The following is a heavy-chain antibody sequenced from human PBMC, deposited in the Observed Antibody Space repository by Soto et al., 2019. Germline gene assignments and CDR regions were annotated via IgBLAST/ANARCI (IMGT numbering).Heavy chain of an antibody. Sequence: QVQLMQSGAEVKKPGSSVKVSCKASGGSFSSYAINWVRQAPGQGLEWMGGIIPMFGTPNYAQKFQGRVTNTEDESTNTAYMELGSLRSEDTAVYYCARVIGGSGWYGSFGSWGQGTLVTVSS. CDR3: ARVIGGSGWYGSFGS. CDR1: GGSFSSYA. CDR2: IIPMFGTP. V-gene: IGHV1-69*01. J-gene: IGHJ4*02. D-gene: IGHD6-19*01.